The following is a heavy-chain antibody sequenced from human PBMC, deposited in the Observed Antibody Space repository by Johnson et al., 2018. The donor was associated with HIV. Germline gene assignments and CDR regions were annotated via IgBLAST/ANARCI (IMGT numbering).Heavy chain of an antibody. CDR3: SRSIAASGRDAVDM. CDR1: GFTFSNAW. D-gene: IGHD6-13*01. V-gene: IGHV3-15*01. J-gene: IGHJ3*02. Sequence: MLLVESGGGLVKPGGSLRLSCEASGFTFSNAWMSWVRQAPGKGLEWVGGITSKTDGATTDYAAPLQCRFTISRDDSKNTLYLQMNNLKTEDTAVYYCSRSIAASGRDAVDMWGQGTMVTVSS. CDR2: ITSKTDGATT.